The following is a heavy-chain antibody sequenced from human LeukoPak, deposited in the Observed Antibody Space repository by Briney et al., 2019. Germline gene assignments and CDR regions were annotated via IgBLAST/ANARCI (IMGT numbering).Heavy chain of an antibody. D-gene: IGHD5-12*01. V-gene: IGHV1-69*13. J-gene: IGHJ4*02. CDR1: GGTFSSYA. CDR3: ATRGYSGYELDY. CDR2: IIPIFGTA. Sequence: SVKVSCKASGGTFSSYAISWVRQAPGEGLEWMGGIIPIFGTANYAQKFQGRVTITADESTSTAYMELSSLRSEDTAVYYCATRGYSGYELDYWGQGTLVTVSS.